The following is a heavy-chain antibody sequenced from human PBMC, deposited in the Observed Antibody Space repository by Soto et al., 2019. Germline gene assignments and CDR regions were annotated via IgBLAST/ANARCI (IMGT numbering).Heavy chain of an antibody. CDR1: GFTFSDYY. J-gene: IGHJ4*02. CDR3: ARLFGEQFPLNYFDY. Sequence: PGWSLRLSCAASGFTFSDYYMSWIRQAPGKGLEWVSYISSSGSTIYYADSVKGRFTISKDNAKNSLYLQMNSLRAEDTAVYYCARLFGEQFPLNYFDYWGQGTLVTVSS. CDR2: ISSSGSTI. V-gene: IGHV3-11*01. D-gene: IGHD3-10*01.